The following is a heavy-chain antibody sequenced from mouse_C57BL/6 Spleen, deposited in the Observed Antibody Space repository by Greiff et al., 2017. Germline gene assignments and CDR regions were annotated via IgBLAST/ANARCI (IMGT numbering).Heavy chain of an antibody. CDR3: ARGYYGNDLASFAY. CDR1: GYAFSSYW. J-gene: IGHJ3*01. D-gene: IGHD2-2*01. CDR2: LYPGDGDT. V-gene: IGHV1-82*01. Sequence: QVQLQQSGPELVKPGASVKISCKASGYAFSSYWMHWVKQRPGKGLEWLGRLYPGDGDTNSNGKFKGKATLTADKSSSTAYLQLSSLTSEESAVYICARGYYGNDLASFAYCGQGTLVTVSA.